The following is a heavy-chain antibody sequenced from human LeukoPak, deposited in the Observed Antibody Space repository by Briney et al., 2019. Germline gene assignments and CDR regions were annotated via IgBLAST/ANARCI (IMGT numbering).Heavy chain of an antibody. CDR3: ARDSCSSTSCPIDY. Sequence: TVKVSCKASGGTFSSYTVSWVRQAPGQGLEWMGGIIPIFGTTTFAQKFQGRVTIITDASTSTVYMELSSLRSEDTAVYYCARDSCSSTSCPIDYWGQGTLVTVSS. D-gene: IGHD2-2*01. CDR2: IIPIFGTT. J-gene: IGHJ4*02. V-gene: IGHV1-69*05. CDR1: GGTFSSYT.